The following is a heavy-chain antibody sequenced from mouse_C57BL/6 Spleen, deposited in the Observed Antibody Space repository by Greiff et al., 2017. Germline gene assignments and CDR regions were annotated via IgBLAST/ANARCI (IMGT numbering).Heavy chain of an antibody. D-gene: IGHD2-3*01. CDR1: GYTFTSYW. V-gene: IGHV1-53*01. Sequence: QVQLQQPGTELVKPGASVKMSCKASGYTFTSYWLHWVKQRPGQGLEWIGIINPSNGGTNSNEKFKSKATLTVDKSSSTAYMQRSILTSEDSAVYYCARGLLHFDYWGQGTTLTVSS. CDR2: INPSNGGT. CDR3: ARGLLHFDY. J-gene: IGHJ2*01.